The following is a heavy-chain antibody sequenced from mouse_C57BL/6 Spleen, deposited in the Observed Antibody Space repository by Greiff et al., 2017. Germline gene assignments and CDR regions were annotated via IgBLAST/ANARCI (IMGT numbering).Heavy chain of an antibody. CDR2: IDPENGDT. Sequence: EVKLMESGAELVRPGASVKLSCTASGFNIKDDYMHWVKQRPEQGLEWIGWIDPENGDTEYASKFQGKATITADTSSNTAYLQLSSLTSEDTAVYYCTYSSGPAWFAYWGQGTLVTVSA. CDR3: TYSSGPAWFAY. D-gene: IGHD3-2*02. V-gene: IGHV14-4*01. CDR1: GFNIKDDY. J-gene: IGHJ3*01.